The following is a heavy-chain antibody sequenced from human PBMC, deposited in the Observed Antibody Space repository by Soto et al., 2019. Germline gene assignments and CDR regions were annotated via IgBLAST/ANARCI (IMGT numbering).Heavy chain of an antibody. J-gene: IGHJ2*01. Sequence: QVQLVQSGAEVKKPGSSVKVSCKASGGTFSSYAISWVRQAPGQGLEWMGGVIPIFGTANYAQKFQGRVTITADEATSTAYMELSSLRSEDTAVYYCARDLWVLQARNWYFDLGGRGTLVTVSS. CDR1: GGTFSSYA. CDR3: ARDLWVLQARNWYFDL. CDR2: VIPIFGTA. V-gene: IGHV1-69*01. D-gene: IGHD3-10*01.